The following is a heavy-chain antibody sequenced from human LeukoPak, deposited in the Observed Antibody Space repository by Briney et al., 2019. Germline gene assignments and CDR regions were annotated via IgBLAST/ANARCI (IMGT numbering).Heavy chain of an antibody. D-gene: IGHD3-10*01. J-gene: IGHJ4*02. Sequence: PSETLSLTCTVSGGSISSYYWSWIRQPPGKGLEWIGYIYYSGSTNYNPSLKSRVTISVDTSKNQFSLKLSSVTAADTAVHYCARHVIRRSGSYYMAWGQGTLVTVSS. CDR2: IYYSGST. CDR1: GGSISSYY. V-gene: IGHV4-59*08. CDR3: ARHVIRRSGSYYMA.